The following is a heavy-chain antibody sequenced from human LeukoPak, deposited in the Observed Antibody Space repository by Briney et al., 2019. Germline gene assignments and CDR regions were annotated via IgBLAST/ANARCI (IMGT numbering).Heavy chain of an antibody. V-gene: IGHV3-30*18. J-gene: IGHJ4*02. Sequence: GGSLRLSYAASGFTFSAYDMHWVRQAPGKGLEWVAIVSNDGTKKYYADSVKGRLTISRDNPKNTLFLQMNSLRPEDTAVYYCAKVDSFGFDYWGQGTLVTVSS. CDR3: AKVDSFGFDY. CDR2: VSNDGTKK. D-gene: IGHD5-18*01. CDR1: GFTFSAYD.